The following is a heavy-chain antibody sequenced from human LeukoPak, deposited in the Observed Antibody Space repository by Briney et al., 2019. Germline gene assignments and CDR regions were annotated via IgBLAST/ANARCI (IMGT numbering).Heavy chain of an antibody. CDR3: VRGGCSSGSCYFAPGV. Sequence: GRSLRLSCAASGFTFSSYAMHWVRQAPGKGLEWVAVISYDGSNKYYADSVKGRFTISRDNSKNTLYLQMNSLRDEDTSVYYCVRGGCSSGSCYFAPGVWGQGTMVTVSS. J-gene: IGHJ4*02. CDR1: GFTFSSYA. V-gene: IGHV3-30-3*01. CDR2: ISYDGSNK. D-gene: IGHD2-15*01.